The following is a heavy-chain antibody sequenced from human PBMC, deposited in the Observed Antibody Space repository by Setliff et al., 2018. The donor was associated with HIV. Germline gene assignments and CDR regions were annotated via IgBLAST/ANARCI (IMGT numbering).Heavy chain of an antibody. J-gene: IGHJ4*02. CDR2: LYTSGST. CDR3: ARRPPLTTGREYYFDF. Sequence: LSLTCTVSGGSFTTYYWSWLRQPPGKELEWIGYLYTSGSTNYNPSLKSRVTISIDTSKNQFSLKLNAATAADTAVYYCARRPPLTTGREYYFDFWGQGTLVTVSS. V-gene: IGHV4-4*09. D-gene: IGHD1-1*01. CDR1: GGSFTTYY.